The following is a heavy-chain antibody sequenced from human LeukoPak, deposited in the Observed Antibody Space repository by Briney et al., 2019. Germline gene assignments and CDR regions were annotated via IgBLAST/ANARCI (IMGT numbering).Heavy chain of an antibody. D-gene: IGHD2-2*01. V-gene: IGHV3-21*04. CDR3: AKTSRNCSRTSCYGGYFDY. J-gene: IGHJ4*02. CDR2: ISSSSSYI. Sequence: GGSLRLSCAASGFTFSSYSMNWVRQAPGKGLEWVSSISSSSSYIYYADSVKGRFTISRDNAKNSLYLQMNSLRAEDTAVYYCAKTSRNCSRTSCYGGYFDYWGQGTLVTVSS. CDR1: GFTFSSYS.